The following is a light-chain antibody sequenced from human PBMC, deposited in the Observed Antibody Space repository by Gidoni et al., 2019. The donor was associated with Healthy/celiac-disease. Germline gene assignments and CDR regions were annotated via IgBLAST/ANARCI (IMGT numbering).Light chain of an antibody. CDR2: DAS. V-gene: IGKV3-11*01. CDR3: QQRSNWPPGT. CDR1: QSVSSY. J-gene: IGKJ4*01. Sequence: EIVLTQSPATLSLSPGDRATLSSRASQSVSSYLAWYQQKPGQAPRLLIYDASNRATGIPARFSGSGSGTDFTLTISSLEPEDFAVYYCQQRSNWPPGTFGGGTKVEIK.